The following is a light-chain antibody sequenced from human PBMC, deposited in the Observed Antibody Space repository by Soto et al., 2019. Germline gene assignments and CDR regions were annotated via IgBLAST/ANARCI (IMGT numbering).Light chain of an antibody. Sequence: IGMTQSPATLSVSPGETATLSCRASQRVDINLAWYQQKPGQAPRLLIYSASTRASGIPDRFSGSGSGTEFTLTTSSLQSEDFAFFYCQQYDGWPRTFGQGTKVDIK. CDR3: QQYDGWPRT. V-gene: IGKV3-15*01. CDR1: QRVDIN. J-gene: IGKJ1*01. CDR2: SAS.